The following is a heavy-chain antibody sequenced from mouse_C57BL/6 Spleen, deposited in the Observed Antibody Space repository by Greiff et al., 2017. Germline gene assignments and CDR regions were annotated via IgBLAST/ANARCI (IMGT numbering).Heavy chain of an antibody. D-gene: IGHD2-1*01. J-gene: IGHJ1*03. V-gene: IGHV5-9*01. CDR3: ARHPKTIYYGNYWYFDV. CDR2: ISGGGGNT. Sequence: EVQLVESGGGLVKPGGSLKLSCAASGFTFSSYTMSWVRQTPEKRLEWVATISGGGGNTYYPDSVKGRFTISRDNAKNTLYLQMSSLRSEDTALYYCARHPKTIYYGNYWYFDVWGTGTTVTVSS. CDR1: GFTFSSYT.